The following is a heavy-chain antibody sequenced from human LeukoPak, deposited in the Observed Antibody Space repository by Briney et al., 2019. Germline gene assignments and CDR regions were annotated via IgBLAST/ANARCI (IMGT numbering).Heavy chain of an antibody. CDR2: INSDGSST. J-gene: IGHJ5*02. V-gene: IGHV3-74*01. D-gene: IGHD3-16*01. CDR3: ASGSMTTFFP. Sequence: GGSLRLSCAASDFIFSTYAMNWVRQAPGKGLVWVSRINSDGSSTSYADSVKGRFTISRDNAKNTLYLQMNSLRAEDTAVYYCASGSMTTFFPWGQGTLVTVSS. CDR1: DFIFSTYA.